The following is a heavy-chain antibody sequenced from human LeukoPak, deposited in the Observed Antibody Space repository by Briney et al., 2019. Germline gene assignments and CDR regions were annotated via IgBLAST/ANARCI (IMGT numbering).Heavy chain of an antibody. J-gene: IGHJ3*02. Sequence: GGSLRLSCAASGFTFSSYAMSWVRQSPGKGLEWVSTISGRGGSTYYADSVKGRFTISRDNSKNTLYLQMNSLRAEATAVYYGARDDFWSGYSTAAFDIWGQGTVVTVSS. V-gene: IGHV3-23*01. CDR3: ARDDFWSGYSTAAFDI. CDR2: ISGRGGST. D-gene: IGHD3-3*01. CDR1: GFTFSSYA.